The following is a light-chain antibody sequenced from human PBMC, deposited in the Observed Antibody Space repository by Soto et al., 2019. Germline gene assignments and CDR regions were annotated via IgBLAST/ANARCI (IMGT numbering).Light chain of an antibody. Sequence: EIVLTQSPATLSLSPGERVTLSCRASQSIGRYLAWYQHKPGQAPRLLIYDASNRDTGIPARFSGSGSGTDFTLTISSLEPEDFADYYCQQRANWLTFGGGTKVEIK. CDR3: QQRANWLT. CDR2: DAS. J-gene: IGKJ4*01. V-gene: IGKV3-11*01. CDR1: QSIGRY.